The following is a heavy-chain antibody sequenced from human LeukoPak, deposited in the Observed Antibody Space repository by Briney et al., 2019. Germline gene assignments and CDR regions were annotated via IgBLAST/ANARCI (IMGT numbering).Heavy chain of an antibody. CDR2: IYYSGST. V-gene: IGHV4-59*01. CDR1: GGSFSGYY. J-gene: IGHJ3*02. CDR3: ARGPSGSGDAFDI. Sequence: SETLSLTCAVYGGSFSGYYWSWIRQPPGKGLEWIGYIYYSGSTNYNPSLKSRVTISVDTSKNQFSLKLSSVTAADTAVYYCARGPSGSGDAFDIWGQGTMVTASS. D-gene: IGHD1-14*01.